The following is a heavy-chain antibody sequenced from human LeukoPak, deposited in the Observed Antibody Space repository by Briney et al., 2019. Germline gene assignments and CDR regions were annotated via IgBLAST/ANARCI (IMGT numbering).Heavy chain of an antibody. D-gene: IGHD2/OR15-2a*01. CDR1: GFNFNNYG. J-gene: IGHJ4*01. Sequence: GSLRLSCAVSGFNFNNYGVSWVRQAPGKGPEWVSAIGATDDSTYYADSVKGRFTISRDNSRNTVYLQMNSLRVADTALYFCARENIFDFWGQGTLVTVSS. V-gene: IGHV3-23*01. CDR3: ARENIFDF. CDR2: IGATDDST.